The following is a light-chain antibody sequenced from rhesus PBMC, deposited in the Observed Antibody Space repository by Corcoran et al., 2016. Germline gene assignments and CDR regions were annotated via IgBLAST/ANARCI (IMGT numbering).Light chain of an antibody. CDR2: DAS. CDR3: QQESNWPVT. Sequence: DIVMTQSPATLSVSPGERAILSCRASQSVNYNLAWFQQKPGQAPRLLSYDASNRATGVPDRFSARGSGTDFTLTISSLDPEEVGVDYCQQESNWPVTFGGGTKVDI. J-gene: IGKJ4*01. V-gene: IGKV3-35*01. CDR1: QSVNYN.